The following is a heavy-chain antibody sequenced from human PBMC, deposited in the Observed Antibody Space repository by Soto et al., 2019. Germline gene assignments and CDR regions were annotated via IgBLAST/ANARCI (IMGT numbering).Heavy chain of an antibody. D-gene: IGHD2-15*01. J-gene: IGHJ6*03. Sequence: SETLSLTCTVSGGSISSSSYYWGWIRQPPGKGLEWIGSIYYSGSTNYNPSLKSRVTISVDTSKNQFSLKLSPVTAADTAVYYCARRRVGGSSLEGGPYYYMDVWGKGTTVTVSS. CDR3: ARRRVGGSSLEGGPYYYMDV. CDR2: IYYSGST. CDR1: GGSISSSSYY. V-gene: IGHV4-39*07.